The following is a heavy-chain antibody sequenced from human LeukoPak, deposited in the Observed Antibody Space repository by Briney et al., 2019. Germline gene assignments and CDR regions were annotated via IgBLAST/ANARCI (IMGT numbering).Heavy chain of an antibody. CDR2: ISSSSITI. J-gene: IGHJ6*03. CDR3: ARDPVAPHYYMDV. D-gene: IGHD6-19*01. Sequence: GGSLRLSCAASGFTLSSYSMSWVRQAPGKGLEWVSYISSSSITIYYADSVKGRFTISRDNAKNSLYLQMNSLRAEDTAVYYCARDPVAPHYYMDVWGKGTTVTVSS. CDR1: GFTLSSYS. V-gene: IGHV3-48*01.